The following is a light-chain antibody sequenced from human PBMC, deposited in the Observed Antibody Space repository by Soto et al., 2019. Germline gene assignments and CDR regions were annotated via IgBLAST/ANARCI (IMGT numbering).Light chain of an antibody. V-gene: IGKV2-30*02. CDR1: YSLIHSDGDTY. J-gene: IGKJ1*01. CDR3: MQGTHAPWT. Sequence: EVVMTQSPLSLPVTLGQPASISCRSSYSLIHSDGDTYLNWFQQRPGQSPRRLIYEVSNRDSGVPDRFTGSGSGTDFTLKSSRVEAEDGGIYYCMQGTHAPWTFGQATEVAIK. CDR2: EVS.